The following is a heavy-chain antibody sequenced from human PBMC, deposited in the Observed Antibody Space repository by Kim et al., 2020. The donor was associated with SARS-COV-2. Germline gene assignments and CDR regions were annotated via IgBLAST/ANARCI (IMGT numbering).Heavy chain of an antibody. CDR1: GGSFSGYY. Sequence: SETLSLTCAVYGGSFSGYYWSWVRQPPGKGLEWIGEINYSGSTNYNPSLKSRVTISEDTSKNQFSLKMRSVTAADTAVYYCARGVSSSPYNWFDPWGQGTLVTVSS. V-gene: IGHV4-34*01. CDR3: ARGVSSSPYNWFDP. CDR2: INYSGST. D-gene: IGHD6-6*01. J-gene: IGHJ5*02.